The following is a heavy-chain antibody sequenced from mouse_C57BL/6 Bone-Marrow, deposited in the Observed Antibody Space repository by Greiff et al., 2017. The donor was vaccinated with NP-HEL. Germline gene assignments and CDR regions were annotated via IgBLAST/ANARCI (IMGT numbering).Heavy chain of an antibody. J-gene: IGHJ2*01. CDR2: IYPGSGST. D-gene: IGHD1-1*01. CDR1: GYTFTSYW. V-gene: IGHV1-55*01. CDR3: AGIYYGSSYEDYFDD. Sequence: VQLQQPGAELVKPGASVKMSCKASGYTFTSYWITWVKQRPGQGLEWIGDIYPGSGSTNYNEKFKSKATLTVDTSSSTAYMQLSSLTSEDSAVYYCAGIYYGSSYEDYFDDWGQGTTLTVSS.